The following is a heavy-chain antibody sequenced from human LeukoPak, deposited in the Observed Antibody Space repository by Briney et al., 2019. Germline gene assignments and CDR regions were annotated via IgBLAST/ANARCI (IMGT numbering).Heavy chain of an antibody. J-gene: IGHJ5*02. CDR2: IYYSGST. CDR3: ASGRMDWFYP. D-gene: IGHD1-14*01. Sequence: SETLSLTCTVSGGSISSGGYYWSWIRQHPGKGLEWIGYIYYSGSTYYNPSLKSRVTISLDTSKNQFSLKLSSVTAADTAVYYCASGRMDWFYPWGQGTLVTVSS. V-gene: IGHV4-31*03. CDR1: GGSISSGGYY.